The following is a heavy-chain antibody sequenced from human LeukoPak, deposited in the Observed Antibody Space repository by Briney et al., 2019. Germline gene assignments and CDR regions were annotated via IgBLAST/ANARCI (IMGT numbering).Heavy chain of an antibody. V-gene: IGHV3-11*03. Sequence: TGGSLRLSCPASGFTLSDYYMNWIRQAPGRGLEWVSSISSSSTYTYYADSVKGRFTIPRDNAKNSLYLQMNSLRADDTAVYYCAGGASGLDYWGQGTLVTVPS. D-gene: IGHD1-26*01. CDR3: AGGASGLDY. J-gene: IGHJ4*02. CDR1: GFTLSDYY. CDR2: ISSSSTYT.